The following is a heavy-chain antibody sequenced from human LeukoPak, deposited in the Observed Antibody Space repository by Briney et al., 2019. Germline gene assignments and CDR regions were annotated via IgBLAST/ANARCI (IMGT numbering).Heavy chain of an antibody. D-gene: IGHD2-15*01. V-gene: IGHV4-59*01. CDR1: GGSISSYY. CDR3: ARVEVGAANRQWYGMDV. CDR2: VDYRGNT. J-gene: IGHJ6*02. Sequence: SETLSLTCTISGGSISSYYWSWIRQPPGKGLEWIGYVDYRGNTNYNPSLKSRVTISIDTSKSLSSLKLNSVTAADTAVYYCARVEVGAANRQWYGMDVWGQGTTVTVSS.